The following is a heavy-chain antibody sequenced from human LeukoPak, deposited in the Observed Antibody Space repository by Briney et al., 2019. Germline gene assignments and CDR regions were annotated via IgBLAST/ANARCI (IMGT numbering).Heavy chain of an antibody. CDR3: ASRSSIWSGYQDTLYYFDS. D-gene: IGHD3-3*01. V-gene: IGHV4-59*01. J-gene: IGHJ4*02. CDR2: SYYSGST. CDR1: GGSISSYY. Sequence: SETLSLTCTVSGGSISSYYWSWIRQPPGKRLEWIGHSYYSGSTNYNPSLKSRVTISVATSKNQFSLKLSSVTAADTAVYYCASRSSIWSGYQDTLYYFDSWGQGTLVTVSS.